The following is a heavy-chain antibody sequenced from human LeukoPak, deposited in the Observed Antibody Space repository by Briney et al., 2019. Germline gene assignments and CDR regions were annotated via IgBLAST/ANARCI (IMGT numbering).Heavy chain of an antibody. CDR2: IYYSGST. D-gene: IGHD3-3*01. CDR3: ARHKFYDFWSGYLAWFDP. CDR1: GGSISSYY. Sequence: PSETLSLTCTVSGGSISSYYWSWIRQPPGKGLEWIGYIYYSGSTNYNPSLKSRVTISVDTSKNQFSLKLSSVTAADTAVYYCARHKFYDFWSGYLAWFDPWGQGTLVTVSS. J-gene: IGHJ5*02. V-gene: IGHV4-59*08.